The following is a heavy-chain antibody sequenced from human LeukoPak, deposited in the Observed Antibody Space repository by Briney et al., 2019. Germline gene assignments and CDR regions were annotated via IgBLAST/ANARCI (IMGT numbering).Heavy chain of an antibody. CDR3: AKALEDYYDSSGYLDY. CDR1: GFTFSSYA. D-gene: IGHD3-22*01. Sequence: GGSLRLSCAASGFTFSSYAMSWVRQAPGKGLEWVSAISGSGGSTYYADSVKGRFTISRDNSKNTLYLQMNSLRAEDTAVYYCAKALEDYYDSSGYLDYWAQGTLVTVSS. CDR2: ISGSGGST. V-gene: IGHV3-23*01. J-gene: IGHJ4*02.